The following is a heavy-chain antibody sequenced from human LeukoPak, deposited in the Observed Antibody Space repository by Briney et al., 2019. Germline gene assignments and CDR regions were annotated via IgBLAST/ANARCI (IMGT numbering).Heavy chain of an antibody. J-gene: IGHJ3*02. D-gene: IGHD2-15*01. Sequence: VASVKVSCKASGYTFTGYYMHWVRQAAGQGLEWMGWINPNSGGTNYAQKFQGRVTMTRDTSISTAYMELSRLRSDDTAVYYCARDLVVAVSDAFDIWGQGTMVTVSS. V-gene: IGHV1-2*02. CDR2: INPNSGGT. CDR3: ARDLVVAVSDAFDI. CDR1: GYTFTGYY.